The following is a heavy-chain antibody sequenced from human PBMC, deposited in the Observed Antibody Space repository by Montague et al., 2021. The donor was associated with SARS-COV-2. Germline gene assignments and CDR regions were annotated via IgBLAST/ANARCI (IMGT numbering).Heavy chain of an antibody. CDR2: IYYSGST. CDR1: GASISSYY. D-gene: IGHD5-24*01. V-gene: IGHV4-59*01. Sequence: SETLSLTCTVSGASISSYYWSWIRQPPGKGLEWIGYIYYSGSTNYNPSLKSRVTISVDTSKNQFSLKLSSVTAADTAMYYCARVFPRWLQFDPYFDYWGQGTLVTVSS. CDR3: ARVFPRWLQFDPYFDY. J-gene: IGHJ4*02.